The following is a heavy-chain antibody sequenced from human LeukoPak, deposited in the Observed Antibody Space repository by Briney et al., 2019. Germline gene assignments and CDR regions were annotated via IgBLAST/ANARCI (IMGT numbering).Heavy chain of an antibody. J-gene: IGHJ4*02. V-gene: IGHV1-2*02. CDR3: ARDQDYDYVWGSYRPGGYFDY. CDR1: GYTFTSYG. Sequence: ASVKVSCKASGYTFTSYGISWVRQAPGQGLEWMGWINPNSGGTNYAQKFQGRVTMTRDTSISTAYMELSRLRSDDTAVYYCARDQDYDYVWGSYRPGGYFDYWGQGTLVTVSS. D-gene: IGHD3-16*02. CDR2: INPNSGGT.